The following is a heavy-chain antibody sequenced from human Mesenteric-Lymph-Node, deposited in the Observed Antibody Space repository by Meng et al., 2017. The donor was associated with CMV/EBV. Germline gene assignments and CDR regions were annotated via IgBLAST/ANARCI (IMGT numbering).Heavy chain of an antibody. CDR1: GLTFDDYA. V-gene: IGHV3-9*01. J-gene: IGHJ5*02. D-gene: IGHD3-10*01. CDR3: AKDSQSGSYYNRFDP. Sequence: SLKISCEASGLTFDDYAMHWIRQAPGKGLEWVSGITWNSGTIAYAGSVKGRFTISRDNAKNSLYLQMNSLRVEDTALYYCAKDSQSGSYYNRFDPWGQGTLVTVSS. CDR2: ITWNSGTI.